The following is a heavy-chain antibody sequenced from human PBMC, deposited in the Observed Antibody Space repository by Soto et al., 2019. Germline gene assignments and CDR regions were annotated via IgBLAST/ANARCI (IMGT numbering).Heavy chain of an antibody. V-gene: IGHV4-59*01. CDR3: ARKGGCYSFDP. Sequence: PSETLSLTCTVSGGSISSYYWSWIRQPPGKGLEWIGYIYYSGSTNYNPSLKSRVTISVDTSKNQFSLKLSSVTAADTAVYYCARKGGCYSFDPWGQGTLVTVSS. D-gene: IGHD2-15*01. J-gene: IGHJ5*02. CDR1: GGSISSYY. CDR2: IYYSGST.